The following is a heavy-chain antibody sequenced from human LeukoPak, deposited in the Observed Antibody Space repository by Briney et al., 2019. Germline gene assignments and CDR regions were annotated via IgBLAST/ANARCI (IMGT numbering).Heavy chain of an antibody. CDR3: ASSGAISMIRNNWFDP. J-gene: IGHJ5*02. CDR1: GFTVSSNY. V-gene: IGHV3-53*01. D-gene: IGHD3-22*01. CDR2: IYSGGST. Sequence: GSLRLSCAASGFTVSSNYMSWVRQAPGKGLEWVSVIYSGGSTNNADSVKGRFTISRDNAKNSLYLQMNSLRSDDTAVYYCASSGAISMIRNNWFDPWGQGTLVTVSA.